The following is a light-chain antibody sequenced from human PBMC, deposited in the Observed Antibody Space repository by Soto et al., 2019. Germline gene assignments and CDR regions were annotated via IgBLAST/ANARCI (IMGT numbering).Light chain of an antibody. J-gene: IGKJ1*01. Sequence: ETVLTQSPGTLSLSPGERVTLSCRASQSVCSRCLAWYQQKPGQSPRLLIYGASSRATGIPDRFSGSGSGTHFTLTISRLEPEDFAVYYCPHYGTAPWTFGQGTKVGIK. V-gene: IGKV3-20*01. CDR2: GAS. CDR3: PHYGTAPWT. CDR1: QSVCSRC.